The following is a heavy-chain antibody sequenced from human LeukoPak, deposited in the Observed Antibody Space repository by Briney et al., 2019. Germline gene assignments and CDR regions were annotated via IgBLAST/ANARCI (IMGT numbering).Heavy chain of an antibody. CDR3: ARQKRAFDY. CDR2: MSNNGSSA. Sequence: GGSLRLSCAASGFNFSDYYMTWIRQAPGKGLEWLSYMSNNGSSAYYRDSAKGRFTISRDNAKNAPYLEMNSLTVEDTAVYYCARQKRAFDYWGRGTLVTVST. CDR1: GFNFSDYY. V-gene: IGHV3-11*01. J-gene: IGHJ4*02.